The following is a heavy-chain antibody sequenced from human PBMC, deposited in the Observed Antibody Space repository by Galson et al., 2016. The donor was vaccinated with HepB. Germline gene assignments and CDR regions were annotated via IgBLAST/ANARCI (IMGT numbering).Heavy chain of an antibody. CDR2: IGAPGGTT. J-gene: IGHJ6*02. CDR3: AKGALQGGYYGFDV. V-gene: IGHV3-23*01. Sequence: SLRLSCAASEFTFNAYGMIWVRQAPGKRLEWVSLIGAPGGTTYYADSVKGRFTISRDNSKNTLYLQMNSLRAEDTAVYYCAKGALQGGYYGFDVWGQGTTVTVSS. D-gene: IGHD1-26*01. CDR1: EFTFNAYG.